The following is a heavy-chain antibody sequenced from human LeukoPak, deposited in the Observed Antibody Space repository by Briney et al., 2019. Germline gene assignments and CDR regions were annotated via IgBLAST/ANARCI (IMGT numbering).Heavy chain of an antibody. J-gene: IGHJ3*02. CDR1: GFTFSSYA. CDR2: ISYDGSNK. V-gene: IGHV3-30-3*01. Sequence: GGSLRLSCAASGFTFSSYAMHWVRQAPGKGLEWVAVISYDGSNKYYADSVKGRFTISRDNSKNTLYLQMNSLRAEDTAVYYCARDRDDAFDIWGQGTMVTVSS. CDR3: ARDRDDAFDI.